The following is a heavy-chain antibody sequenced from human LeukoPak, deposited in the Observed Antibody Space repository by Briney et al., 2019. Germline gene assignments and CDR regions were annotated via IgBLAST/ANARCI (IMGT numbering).Heavy chain of an antibody. V-gene: IGHV3-11*01. CDR2: ISSSANTI. CDR1: GFTFSDYY. Sequence: GGSLRLSCAASGFTFSDYYMNWIRQAPGKGLEWVSYISSSANTIYYADSVKGRFTISRDNAKNSLYLQMNSLRAEDTAVYYCARRAGAYSHPYDYWGQGTLVTVSS. D-gene: IGHD4/OR15-4a*01. J-gene: IGHJ4*02. CDR3: ARRAGAYSHPYDY.